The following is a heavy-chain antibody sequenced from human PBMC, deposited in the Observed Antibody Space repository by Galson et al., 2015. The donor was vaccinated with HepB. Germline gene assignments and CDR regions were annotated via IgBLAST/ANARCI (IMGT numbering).Heavy chain of an antibody. Sequence: SLRLSCAASGFTFSSYGMHWVRQAPGKGLEGVAVIWYDGSNKYYADSVKGRFTISRDNSKNTLYLQMNSLRAEDTAVYYCARGSRGWIWFGEFLFDYWGQGTLVTVSS. CDR3: ARGSRGWIWFGEFLFDY. V-gene: IGHV3-33*08. J-gene: IGHJ4*02. CDR1: GFTFSSYG. D-gene: IGHD3-10*01. CDR2: IWYDGSNK.